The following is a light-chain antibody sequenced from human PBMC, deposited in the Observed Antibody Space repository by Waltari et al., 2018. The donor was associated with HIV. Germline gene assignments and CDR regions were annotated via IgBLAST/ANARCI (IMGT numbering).Light chain of an antibody. Sequence: EIVLTQSPGPLSLSPGERATLSCRASQGLSSFLAWYQQKPGQAPRLLIYDASNRATGIPARFSGSGSGTDFTLTINSLEPEDFAVYYCQQRSNWPITFGQGTRLEIK. CDR3: QQRSNWPIT. CDR2: DAS. CDR1: QGLSSF. J-gene: IGKJ5*01. V-gene: IGKV3-11*01.